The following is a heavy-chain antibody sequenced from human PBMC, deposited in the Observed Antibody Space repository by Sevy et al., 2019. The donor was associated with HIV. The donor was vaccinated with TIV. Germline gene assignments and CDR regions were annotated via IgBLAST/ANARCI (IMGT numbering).Heavy chain of an antibody. V-gene: IGHV3-11*06. J-gene: IGHJ4*02. Sequence: GGSLRLSCAASGFTFSDYYMSWIRQAPGKGLEWISYISSRNTYTNYADPVKGRFTISRDNAKNSLYLHMDSLRAEDTAVYYCARARIAASAPYYFDYWGQGTLVTVSS. CDR1: GFTFSDYY. CDR2: ISSRNTYT. CDR3: ARARIAASAPYYFDY. D-gene: IGHD6-13*01.